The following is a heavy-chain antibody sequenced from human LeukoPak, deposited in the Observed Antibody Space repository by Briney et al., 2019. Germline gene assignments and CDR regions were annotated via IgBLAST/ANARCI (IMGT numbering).Heavy chain of an antibody. CDR2: IIPILGIA. V-gene: IGHV1-69*04. D-gene: IGHD1-26*01. CDR3: ARVGARYYYGMDV. J-gene: IGHJ6*02. CDR1: GGTFSSYA. Sequence: AASVKVSCKASGGTFSSYAISWVRQAPGQGLEWMGRIIPILGIANYAQKFQGRVTITADKSTSTAYMELSSLRSEDTAVYYCARVGARYYYGMDVWGQGTTVTVSS.